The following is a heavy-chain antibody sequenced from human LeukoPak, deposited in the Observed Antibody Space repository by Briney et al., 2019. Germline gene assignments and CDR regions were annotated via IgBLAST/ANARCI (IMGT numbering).Heavy chain of an antibody. J-gene: IGHJ6*03. V-gene: IGHV4-4*07. Sequence: PSETLSLTCAVYGGSFSSYYWSWIRQPAGKGLEWIGRIYTSGSTNYNPSLKSRVTMSVDTSMNQFSLKLSSVTAADTAVYYCARDGADMVRGNYYYYMDVWGKGTTVTISS. CDR1: GGSFSSYY. CDR2: IYTSGST. D-gene: IGHD3-10*01. CDR3: ARDGADMVRGNYYYYMDV.